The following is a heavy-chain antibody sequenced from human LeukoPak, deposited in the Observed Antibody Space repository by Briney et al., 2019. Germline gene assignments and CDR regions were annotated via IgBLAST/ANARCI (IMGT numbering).Heavy chain of an antibody. CDR3: ARRVAFCTNGVCYLPPEHFDY. CDR1: GYSISSGYY. CDR2: ICHSGST. J-gene: IGHJ4*02. D-gene: IGHD2-8*01. Sequence: KPSETLSLTCAVSGYSISSGYYWGWIRQPPGKGLEWIGSICHSGSTYYNPSLKSRVTISVDTSKNQFSLKLSSVTAADTAVYYRARRVAFCTNGVCYLPPEHFDYWGQGTLVTVSS. V-gene: IGHV4-38-2*01.